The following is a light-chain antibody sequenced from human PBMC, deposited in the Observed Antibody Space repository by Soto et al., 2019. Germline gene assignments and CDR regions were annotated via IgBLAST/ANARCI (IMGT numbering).Light chain of an antibody. Sequence: EIVLTQSPGTLSLSPGERATLSCRASQSVSSSLAWYQQKPGLAPTLLSSDASSRASGVPDRFTGGGSGTDFTLTIRRLEPEDFALYYCQQYAGSPITFGQGTRLEIK. V-gene: IGKV3-20*01. J-gene: IGKJ5*01. CDR2: DAS. CDR3: QQYAGSPIT. CDR1: QSVSSS.